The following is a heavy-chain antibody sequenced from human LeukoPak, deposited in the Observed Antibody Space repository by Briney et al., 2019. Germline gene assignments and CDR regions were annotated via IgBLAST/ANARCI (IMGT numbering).Heavy chain of an antibody. CDR3: ARGEVVLWFGELPEHFDY. J-gene: IGHJ4*02. D-gene: IGHD3-10*01. Sequence: PGRCLRLSCAASGFTFSSYGMHWVRQAPGKGLEWVSSICSSSSYIYYADSVKGRFTISRDNAKNSLYLQMNSLRAEDTAVYYCARGEVVLWFGELPEHFDYWGQGTLVTVSS. V-gene: IGHV3-21*01. CDR2: ICSSSSYI. CDR1: GFTFSSYG.